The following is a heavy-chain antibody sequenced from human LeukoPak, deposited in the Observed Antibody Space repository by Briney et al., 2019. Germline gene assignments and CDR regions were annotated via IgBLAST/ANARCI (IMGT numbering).Heavy chain of an antibody. CDR1: GFTFTNAW. Sequence: PGGSLRLSCVASGFTFTNAWMTWVRQAPGKGLEWVGRIKSKADGGTTDYVASVKGRFIISRNDSKVTMYLQMNSLRAEDTAVYYCAREAEAFDIWGQGTMVTVSS. CDR3: AREAEAFDI. V-gene: IGHV3-15*01. CDR2: IKSKADGGTT. J-gene: IGHJ3*02.